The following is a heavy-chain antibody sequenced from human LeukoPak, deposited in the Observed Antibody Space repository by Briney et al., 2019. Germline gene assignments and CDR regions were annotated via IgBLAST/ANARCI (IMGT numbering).Heavy chain of an antibody. J-gene: IGHJ3*02. D-gene: IGHD2-2*01. CDR3: ARVKRGYCSSTSCYVYDAFDI. CDR2: INSDGSST. Sequence: GGSLRLSCAASGFTFSSYWMHRVRQAPGKGLVWVSRINSDGSSTSYADSVKGRFTISRDNAKNTLYLQMNSLRAEDTAVYYCARVKRGYCSSTSCYVYDAFDIWGRGTMVTVSS. CDR1: GFTFSSYW. V-gene: IGHV3-74*01.